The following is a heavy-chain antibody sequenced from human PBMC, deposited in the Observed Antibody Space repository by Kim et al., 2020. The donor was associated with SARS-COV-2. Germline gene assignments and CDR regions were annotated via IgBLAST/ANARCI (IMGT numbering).Heavy chain of an antibody. Sequence: SETLSLTCAVYGGSFNNYYWTWVRQTPGTGLEWIGEISPRGNTNYNPSLKSRVTISADTPKNQFSLKLTSVSAADTAMYYCARTRRPILDSHYFGTDVWG. J-gene: IGHJ6*01. CDR2: ISPRGNT. CDR1: GGSFNNYY. V-gene: IGHV4-34*01. D-gene: IGHD2-2*01. CDR3: ARTRRPILDSHYFGTDV.